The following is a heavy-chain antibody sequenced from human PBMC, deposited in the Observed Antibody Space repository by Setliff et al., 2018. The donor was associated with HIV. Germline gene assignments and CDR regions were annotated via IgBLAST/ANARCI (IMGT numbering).Heavy chain of an antibody. CDR3: ATDLKGNYLDYFDS. Sequence: GASVKVSCKASGGTFSDYSISWVRQAPGQGLEWMGGIIPFFGRENYAQKFQGRVAITADESTNTAYVELNTLRSEDTAVYYCATDLKGNYLDYFDSWGQGTLVTVSS. CDR2: IIPFFGRE. D-gene: IGHD1-7*01. J-gene: IGHJ4*02. V-gene: IGHV1-69*13. CDR1: GGTFSDYS.